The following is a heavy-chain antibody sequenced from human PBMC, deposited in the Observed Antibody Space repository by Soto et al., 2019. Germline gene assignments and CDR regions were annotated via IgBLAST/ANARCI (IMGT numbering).Heavy chain of an antibody. J-gene: IGHJ3*02. CDR3: DLVSGITMDRYAFDI. Sequence: GGSLRLSCAASGFTFSSYAMSWVRQAPGKGLEWVSAISGSGGSTYYADSVKGRFTISRDNSKNTLYLQMNSLRAEDTALYHCDLVSGITMDRYAFDIWGQGTMVTVSS. V-gene: IGHV3-23*01. CDR2: ISGSGGST. D-gene: IGHD3-10*01. CDR1: GFTFSSYA.